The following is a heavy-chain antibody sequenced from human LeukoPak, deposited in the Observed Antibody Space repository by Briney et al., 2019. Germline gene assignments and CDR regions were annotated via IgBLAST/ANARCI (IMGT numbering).Heavy chain of an antibody. V-gene: IGHV4-39*01. D-gene: IGHD3-10*01. CDR1: GGSIISSSYY. Sequence: SETLSLTCTVSGGSIISSSYYWGWIRQPPGKGLEWIGSIYYSGSTYYNPSLKSRVTISVDTSKNQFSLKLSSVTAADTAVYYWARQEGRITMVRGVSGPFDYWGQGTLVTVSS. CDR3: ARQEGRITMVRGVSGPFDY. J-gene: IGHJ4*02. CDR2: IYYSGST.